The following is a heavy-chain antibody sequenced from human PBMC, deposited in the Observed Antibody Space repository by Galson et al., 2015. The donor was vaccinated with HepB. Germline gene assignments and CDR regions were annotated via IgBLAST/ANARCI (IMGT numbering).Heavy chain of an antibody. CDR3: AREMRSRGGEEHFDY. CDR2: ISYDGSNK. CDR1: GFTFSSYA. J-gene: IGHJ4*02. Sequence: SLRLSCAASGFTFSSYAMHWVRQAPGKGLEWVAVISYDGSNKYYADSVKGRFTISRDNSKNTLYLQMNSLRAEDTAVYYCAREMRSRGGEEHFDYWGQGTLVTVSS. V-gene: IGHV3-30*04. D-gene: IGHD3-16*01.